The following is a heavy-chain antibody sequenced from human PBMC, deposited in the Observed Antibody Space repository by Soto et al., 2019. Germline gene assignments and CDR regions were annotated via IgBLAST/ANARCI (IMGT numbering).Heavy chain of an antibody. CDR3: AEVPFGSGRYGWYFDL. J-gene: IGHJ2*01. CDR1: GFTFSSYG. D-gene: IGHD3-10*01. Sequence: QVQLVESGGGVVQPGRSLRLSCAASGFTFSSYGMHWVRQAPGKGLEWVAVISYDGSNKYYADSVKGRFTISRDNSKNPLYLEMDRLGAEDTAVYFWAEVPFGSGRYGWYFDLWGRGTLVTVSS. CDR2: ISYDGSNK. V-gene: IGHV3-30*18.